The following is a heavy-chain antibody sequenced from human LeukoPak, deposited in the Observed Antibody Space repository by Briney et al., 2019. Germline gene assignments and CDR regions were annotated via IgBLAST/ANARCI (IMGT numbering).Heavy chain of an antibody. V-gene: IGHV4-34*01. CDR3: ARMRYVYDSSGYRFDC. J-gene: IGHJ4*02. Sequence: SETLSLTCAVYGGSFSGYFWSWIRQPPGKGLEWIGEINHSGSTNYSPSLKSRVTISVDTPKNQFSLKLSSVTAADTAVYYCARMRYVYDSSGYRFDCWGQGTLSPSPQ. CDR1: GGSFSGYF. D-gene: IGHD3-22*01. CDR2: INHSGST.